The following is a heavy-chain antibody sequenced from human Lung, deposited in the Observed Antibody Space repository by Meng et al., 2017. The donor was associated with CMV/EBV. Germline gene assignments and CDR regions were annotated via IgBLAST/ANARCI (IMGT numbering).Heavy chain of an antibody. CDR1: GGSFSGYY. CDR3: ARLRFLEWLPLDAFDI. J-gene: IGHJ3*02. Sequence: SXTLSLXCAVYGGSFSGYYWSWIRQPPGKGLEWIGEINHSGSTNYNPSHKSRVTISVDTSKYQFSLKLSSVTAADTAVYYCARLRFLEWLPLDAFDIWGQGTXVTVSS. V-gene: IGHV4-34*01. D-gene: IGHD3-3*01. CDR2: INHSGST.